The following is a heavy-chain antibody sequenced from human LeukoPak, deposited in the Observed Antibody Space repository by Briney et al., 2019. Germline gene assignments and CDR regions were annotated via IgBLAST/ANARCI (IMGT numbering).Heavy chain of an antibody. J-gene: IGHJ5*02. CDR2: ISYDGSNK. V-gene: IGHV3-30*04. CDR1: GFTFSSYA. CDR3: ARESAAMGRFDP. Sequence: AGSLRLSCAASGFTFSSYAMHWVRQAPGKGLEWVAVISYDGSNKYYADSVKGRFTISRDNSKNTLYLQMNSLRAEDTAVYYCARESAAMGRFDPWGQGTLVTVSS. D-gene: IGHD5-18*01.